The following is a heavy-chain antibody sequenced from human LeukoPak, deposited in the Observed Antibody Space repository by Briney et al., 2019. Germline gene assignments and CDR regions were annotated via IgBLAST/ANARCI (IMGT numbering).Heavy chain of an antibody. CDR2: IIPIFGTA. J-gene: IGHJ5*02. CDR3: ARGRATVTIRSDPADNWFDP. V-gene: IGHV1-69*13. CDR1: GGTFSSYA. D-gene: IGHD4-17*01. Sequence: SVKVSCKASGGTFSSYAISRVRQAPGQGLEWMGGIIPIFGTANYAQKFQGRVTITADESTSTAYMELSSLRSEDTAVYYCARGRATVTIRSDPADNWFDPWGQGTLVTVSS.